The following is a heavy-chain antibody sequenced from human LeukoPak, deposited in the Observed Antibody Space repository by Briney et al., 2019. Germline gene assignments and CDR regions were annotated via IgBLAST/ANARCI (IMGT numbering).Heavy chain of an antibody. CDR3: ARPQHGTLDI. V-gene: IGHV4-31*03. CDR1: GGSISSGGYY. CDR2: IYYSGST. Sequence: SETLSLTCTVSGGSISSGGYYWSWIRQHPGKGLEWIGYIYYSGSTYYNPSLKSRVTISVDKSKSQFSLKLSSVTAADAAVYYCARPQHGTLDIWGQGTMVTVSS. J-gene: IGHJ3*02. D-gene: IGHD6-13*01.